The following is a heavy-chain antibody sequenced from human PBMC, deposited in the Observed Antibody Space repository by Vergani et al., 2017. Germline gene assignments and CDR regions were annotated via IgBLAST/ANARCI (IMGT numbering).Heavy chain of an antibody. CDR3: ARQGNYYDSSGYYYIGYYFDY. D-gene: IGHD3-22*01. J-gene: IGHJ4*02. V-gene: IGHV4-39*01. CDR1: GGSISSSSYY. CDR2: IYYSGST. Sequence: QLQLQESGPGLVKPSETLSLTCTVSGGSISSSSYYWGWIRQPPGKGLEWIGSIYYSGSTYYNPSLKSRVTISVDTSKNQFSLKLSSVTAADTAVYYCARQGNYYDSSGYYYIGYYFDYWVQGTLVTVSS.